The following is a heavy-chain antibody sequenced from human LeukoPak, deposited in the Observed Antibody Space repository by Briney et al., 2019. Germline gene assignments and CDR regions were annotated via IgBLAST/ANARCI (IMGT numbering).Heavy chain of an antibody. CDR2: INHSGST. J-gene: IGHJ4*02. Sequence: PSETLSLTCAVYGGSFSGYYWSWIRQPPGKGLEWIGEINHSGSTNYNPSLKSRVTISVDTSKNQFSPKLGSVTAADTAVYFCARGYSSRLIHYWGQGTLVTVSS. CDR3: ARGYSSRLIHY. D-gene: IGHD6-13*01. V-gene: IGHV4-34*01. CDR1: GGSFSGYY.